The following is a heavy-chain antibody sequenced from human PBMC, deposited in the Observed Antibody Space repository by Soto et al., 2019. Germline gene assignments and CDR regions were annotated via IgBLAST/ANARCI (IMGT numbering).Heavy chain of an antibody. J-gene: IGHJ6*03. CDR1: GYSFSSYG. CDR3: ARKAEDHYFYYMGV. V-gene: IGHV1-18*01. CDR2: IRPYNGDT. Sequence: QAQLVQSGSEVKRHGASVKVSCKASGYSFSSYGIVWVRQAPGQGLEWMGWIRPYNGDTNSAQKFQGRVTLTTDTSTSTAYMELRSLRYDDTAVYYCARKAEDHYFYYMGVWGKGTTVTVSS. D-gene: IGHD2-15*01.